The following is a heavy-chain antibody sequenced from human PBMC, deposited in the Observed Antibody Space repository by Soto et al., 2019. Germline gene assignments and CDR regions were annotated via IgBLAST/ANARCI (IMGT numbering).Heavy chain of an antibody. CDR2: ISYDGSNK. J-gene: IGHJ6*02. CDR3: AKDITFTLFFSPHYYYYGMDV. Sequence: QVQLVESGGGVVQPGRSLRLSCAASGFTFSSYGMHWVRQAPGKGLEWVAVISYDGSNKYYAESVKGRFTISRDNSKNTLYLQMNSLRAEDTAVYYCAKDITFTLFFSPHYYYYGMDVWGQGTTVTVSS. CDR1: GFTFSSYG. V-gene: IGHV3-30*18. D-gene: IGHD1-20*01.